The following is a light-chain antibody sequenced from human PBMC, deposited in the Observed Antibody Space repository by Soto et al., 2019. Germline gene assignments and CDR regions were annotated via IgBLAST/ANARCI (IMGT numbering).Light chain of an antibody. J-gene: IGKJ2*01. Sequence: IVMTQSPATLSVSPGERATLSCRASQGVSINLAWYQQKPGQAPRLLIYGASTRASGVPARISGSGSGTEFTLTISSLQSEDFAVYYCQQYNKWPRTFGQGTKLEIK. CDR3: QQYNKWPRT. CDR2: GAS. CDR1: QGVSIN. V-gene: IGKV3-15*01.